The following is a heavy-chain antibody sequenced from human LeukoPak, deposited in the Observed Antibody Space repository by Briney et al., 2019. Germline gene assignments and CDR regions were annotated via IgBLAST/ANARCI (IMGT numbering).Heavy chain of an antibody. D-gene: IGHD3-10*01. CDR3: ARESSRMVRGVKKNHYFDY. V-gene: IGHV3-48*01. J-gene: IGHJ4*02. Sequence: PGGSLRLSCAASGFTFSSYSMNWVRQAPGKGLEWVSYISSSSSTIYYADSVKGRFTISRDNAKNSLYLQMNSLRAEDTAVYYCARESSRMVRGVKKNHYFDYWGQGTLVTVSS. CDR1: GFTFSSYS. CDR2: ISSSSSTI.